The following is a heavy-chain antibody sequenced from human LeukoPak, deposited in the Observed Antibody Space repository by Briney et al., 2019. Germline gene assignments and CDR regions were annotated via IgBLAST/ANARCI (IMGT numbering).Heavy chain of an antibody. V-gene: IGHV3-64*01. CDR1: GFTFSDYA. D-gene: IGHD1-1*01. J-gene: IGHJ3*02. Sequence: GGSLRLSCAASGFTFSDYAMHWVRQAPGKGLEFVSAITSNGGRTYYANSVKGRFTISRDNPYNTLYLQMGSLRAEDMAVYYCVRGRGSYNALDMWGQGTMVTVST. CDR2: ITSNGGRT. CDR3: VRGRGSYNALDM.